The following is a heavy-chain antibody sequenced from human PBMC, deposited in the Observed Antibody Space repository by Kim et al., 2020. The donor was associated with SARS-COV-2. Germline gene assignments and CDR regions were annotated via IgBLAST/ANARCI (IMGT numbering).Heavy chain of an antibody. CDR3: AREGSRSNAFDI. V-gene: IGHV1-69*13. CDR2: IIPIFGTA. Sequence: SVKVSCKASGGTFSSYAISWVRQAPGQGLEWMGGIIPIFGTANYAQKFQGRVTITADESTSTAYMELSSLRSEDTAVYYCAREGSRSNAFDIWGQGTMVTVSS. D-gene: IGHD1-26*01. CDR1: GGTFSSYA. J-gene: IGHJ3*02.